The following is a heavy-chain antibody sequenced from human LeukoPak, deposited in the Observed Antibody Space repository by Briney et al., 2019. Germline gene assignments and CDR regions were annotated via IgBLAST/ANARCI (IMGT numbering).Heavy chain of an antibody. Sequence: PGGSLRLSCAASGFTFSNACMSWVRQAPGKGLEWVGRIKSKTDGGTTDYAAPVKGRFTISRDDSKNTLYLQMNSLKTEDTAVYYCTTDLETGVNFDYWGQGTLVTVSS. V-gene: IGHV3-15*01. CDR2: IKSKTDGGTT. CDR1: GFTFSNAC. J-gene: IGHJ4*02. D-gene: IGHD1-1*01. CDR3: TTDLETGVNFDY.